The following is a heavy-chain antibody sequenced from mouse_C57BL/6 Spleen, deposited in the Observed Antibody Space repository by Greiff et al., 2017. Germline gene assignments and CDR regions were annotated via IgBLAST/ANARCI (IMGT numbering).Heavy chain of an antibody. CDR3: ARYREFPYSFDY. CDR1: GYSITSDY. CDR2: ISYSGST. Sequence: DVKLVESGPGLAKPSQTLSLTCSVTGYSITSDYWNWIRKFPGNKLEYMGYISYSGSTYYNPSLKSRIPITRDTSKNQYYLQLNSVTTEDTATYFCARYREFPYSFDYWGQGTTLTVSS. J-gene: IGHJ2*01. V-gene: IGHV3-8*01.